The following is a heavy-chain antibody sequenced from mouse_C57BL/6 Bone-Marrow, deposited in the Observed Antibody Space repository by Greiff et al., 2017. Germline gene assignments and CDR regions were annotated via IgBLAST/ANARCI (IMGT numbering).Heavy chain of an antibody. V-gene: IGHV1-81*01. D-gene: IGHD2-3*01. CDR1: GYTFTSYG. CDR3: ARDDGYPLYYYAMDY. J-gene: IGHJ4*01. CDR2: IYPRSGNT. Sequence: VMLVESGAELARPGASVKLSCKASGYTFTSYGISWVKQRTGQGLEWIGEIYPRSGNTYYNEKFKGKATLTADKSSSTAYMELRSLTSEDSAVYFCARDDGYPLYYYAMDYWGQGTSVTVAS.